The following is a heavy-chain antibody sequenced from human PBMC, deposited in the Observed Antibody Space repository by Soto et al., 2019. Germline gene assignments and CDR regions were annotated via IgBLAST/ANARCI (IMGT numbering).Heavy chain of an antibody. CDR2: ISGSGGST. V-gene: IGHV3-23*01. Sequence: EVQLLESGGGLVQPGGSLRLSCAASGFTFSSYAMSWVRQAPGKGREWVSAISGSGGSTYYADSVKGRFTISRDNSKNTLYLQMNSLRAEDTAVYYCAKGFCSSTSCYQGYGMDVWGQGTTVTVSS. CDR3: AKGFCSSTSCYQGYGMDV. D-gene: IGHD2-2*01. J-gene: IGHJ6*02. CDR1: GFTFSSYA.